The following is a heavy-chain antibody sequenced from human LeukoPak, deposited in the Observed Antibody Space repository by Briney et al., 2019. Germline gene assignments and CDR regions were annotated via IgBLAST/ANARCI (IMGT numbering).Heavy chain of an antibody. CDR3: ARGRRDGRFYYYYYMDV. CDR2: IIPIFGTA. D-gene: IGHD5-24*01. CDR1: GGTFSSYA. V-gene: IGHV1-69*13. Sequence: GASVKVSCKASGGTFSSYAISWVRQAPGQGLEWMGGIIPIFGTANYAQKFQGRVTITADESTSTAYMELSSLRSEDTAVYYCARGRRDGRFYYYYYMDVWGEGTTVPVSS. J-gene: IGHJ6*03.